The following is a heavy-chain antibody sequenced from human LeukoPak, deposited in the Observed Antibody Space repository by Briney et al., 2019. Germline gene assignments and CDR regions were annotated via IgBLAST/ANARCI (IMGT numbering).Heavy chain of an antibody. CDR1: GGSFSGYY. Sequence: SETLSLTCAVYGGSFSGYYWSWIRQPPGKGLEWIGEINHSGSTNYNPSLKSRVTISVDTSKNQFTLKLSSVTAADTAVYYCARRGYSYGYVSRNYFDYWGQGTLVTVSS. J-gene: IGHJ4*02. V-gene: IGHV4-34*01. CDR3: ARRGYSYGYVSRNYFDY. D-gene: IGHD5-18*01. CDR2: INHSGST.